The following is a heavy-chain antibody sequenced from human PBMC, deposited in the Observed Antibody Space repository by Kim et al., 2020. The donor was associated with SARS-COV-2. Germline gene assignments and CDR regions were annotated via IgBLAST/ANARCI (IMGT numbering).Heavy chain of an antibody. D-gene: IGHD6-19*01. CDR3: AGASGVAGYYGMDV. J-gene: IGHJ6*02. V-gene: IGHV5-51*01. Sequence: SPSFQGQVTISADKSISTAYLQWSSLKASDTAMYYCAGASGVAGYYGMDVWGQGTTVTVSS.